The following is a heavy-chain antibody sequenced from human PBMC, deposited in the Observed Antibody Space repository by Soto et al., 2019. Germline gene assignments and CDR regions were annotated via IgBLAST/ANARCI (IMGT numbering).Heavy chain of an antibody. CDR3: TRDLSYYDSSGYEGN. CDR2: IRSKAYGGTT. J-gene: IGHJ4*02. V-gene: IGHV3-49*04. Sequence: PGGSLRLSCTASGFTFGDYAMSWVRQAPGKGLEWVGFIRSKAYGGTTEYAASVKGRFTISRDDSKSIAYLQMNSLKTEDTAVYYCTRDLSYYDSSGYEGNWGQGTLVTVSS. CDR1: GFTFGDYA. D-gene: IGHD3-22*01.